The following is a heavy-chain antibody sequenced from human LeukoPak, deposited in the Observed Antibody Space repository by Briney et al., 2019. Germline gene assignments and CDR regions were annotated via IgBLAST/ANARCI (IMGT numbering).Heavy chain of an antibody. CDR2: IYPGDSDT. CDR3: ARPYYYDSSGYYYFDY. Sequence: GESLKISCQGSGYSFSNFWIGWVRQMPGKGLEWMGIIYPGDSDTRYSPSFQGQVTISADKSISTAYLQWSSLKASDTAMYYCARPYYYDSSGYYYFDYWGQGTLVTVSS. CDR1: GYSFSNFW. D-gene: IGHD3-22*01. J-gene: IGHJ4*02. V-gene: IGHV5-51*01.